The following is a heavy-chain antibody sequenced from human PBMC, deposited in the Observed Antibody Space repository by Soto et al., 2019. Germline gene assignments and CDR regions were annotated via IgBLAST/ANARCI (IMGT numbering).Heavy chain of an antibody. CDR2: VTGSGDGT. CDR1: GFIFTNYA. J-gene: IGHJ4*02. V-gene: IGHV3-23*01. CDR3: VGGWEPLDF. D-gene: IGHD1-26*01. Sequence: EVQLLESGGGLVQPGGSLRLSCTASGFIFTNYAMSWVRQAPGKGLEWVSSVTGSGDGTYYADSVKGRFTISRDNSKNTLFLQMNSLRAEDTAVYYCVGGWEPLDFWSRGTLVTVSS.